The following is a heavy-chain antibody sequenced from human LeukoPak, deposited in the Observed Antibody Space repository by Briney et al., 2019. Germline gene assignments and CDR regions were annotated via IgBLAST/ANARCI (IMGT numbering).Heavy chain of an antibody. V-gene: IGHV3-23*01. D-gene: IGHD6-6*01. Sequence: GGSLRLSCAASGFTFSSYAMSWVRQAPGKGLEWVSVISGSGGSTYYADSVKGRFTISRDNSKNTLYLQMNSLRAEDTAVYYCAKEHYSSSQPRYYYYYMDVWGKGTTVTVSS. CDR3: AKEHYSSSQPRYYYYYMDV. J-gene: IGHJ6*03. CDR1: GFTFSSYA. CDR2: ISGSGGST.